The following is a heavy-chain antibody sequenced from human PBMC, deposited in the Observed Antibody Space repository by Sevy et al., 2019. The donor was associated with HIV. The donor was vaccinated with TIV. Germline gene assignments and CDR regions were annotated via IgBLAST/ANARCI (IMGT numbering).Heavy chain of an antibody. CDR3: AREGCTKPHDY. CDR1: GFTFSKYS. D-gene: IGHD2-8*01. J-gene: IGHJ4*02. Sequence: GGSLRLSCAASGFTFSKYSMRLVRQPPGKGLEWVSTLSFGCGEINYADSVKGRFTISRDNSKSSVYLQMNNLRPEDTAVYYCAREGCTKPHDYWGQGTLVTVSS. CDR2: LSFGCGEI. V-gene: IGHV3-23*01.